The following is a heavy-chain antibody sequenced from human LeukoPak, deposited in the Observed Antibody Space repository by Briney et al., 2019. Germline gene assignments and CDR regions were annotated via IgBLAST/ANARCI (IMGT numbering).Heavy chain of an antibody. CDR3: AREKEGSSWHIYFDY. CDR2: INWNGGST. D-gene: IGHD6-13*01. V-gene: IGHV3-20*04. J-gene: IGHJ4*02. CDR1: GFTFDDYG. Sequence: GGSLRLSCAASGFTFDDYGMSWVRQAPGKGLEWVSGINWNGGSTGYADSVKGRFTISRDNAKNSLYLQMNSLRAEDTALYYCAREKEGSSWHIYFDYWGQGTLVTVSS.